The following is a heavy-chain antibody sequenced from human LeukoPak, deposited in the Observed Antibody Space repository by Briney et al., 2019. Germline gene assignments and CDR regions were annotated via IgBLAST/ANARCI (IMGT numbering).Heavy chain of an antibody. D-gene: IGHD3-3*01. Sequence: SEALSLTCTVSGGSISSYYWSWIRQPPGKGLEWIGYIYYSGSTNYNPSLKSRVTISVDTSKNQFSLKLSSVTAADTAVYYCARVGVFGVVIGYFDYWGQGTLVTVSS. CDR1: GGSISSYY. CDR3: ARVGVFGVVIGYFDY. J-gene: IGHJ4*02. CDR2: IYYSGST. V-gene: IGHV4-59*01.